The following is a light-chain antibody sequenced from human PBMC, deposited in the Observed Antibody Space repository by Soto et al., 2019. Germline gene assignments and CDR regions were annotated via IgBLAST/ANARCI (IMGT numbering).Light chain of an antibody. CDR2: DVS. CDR3: LSYTTSSTYV. Sequence: QSALTQPASVSGSPGQSITIPCTGTSSDVGGYNYVSWYQQHPGIAPKVMIYDVSNRPSGVSNRFSGSKSGNTASLTISGLQAEDEADYYCLSYTTSSTYVFGTGTKATV. CDR1: SSDVGGYNY. V-gene: IGLV2-14*03. J-gene: IGLJ1*01.